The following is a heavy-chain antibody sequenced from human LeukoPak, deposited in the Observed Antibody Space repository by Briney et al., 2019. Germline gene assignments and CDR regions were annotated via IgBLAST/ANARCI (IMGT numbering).Heavy chain of an antibody. V-gene: IGHV1-2*02. CDR2: INPNSGGT. D-gene: IGHD2-21*02. CDR3: ARFFCGGDCYSDY. Sequence: VASVTVSCTASGYTFTGYYMHWVRQAPGQGLEWMGWINPNSGGTNYAQKFQGRVTMTRDTSISTAYMELSRLRSDDTAVYYCARFFCGGDCYSDYWGQGTLVTVSS. J-gene: IGHJ4*02. CDR1: GYTFTGYY.